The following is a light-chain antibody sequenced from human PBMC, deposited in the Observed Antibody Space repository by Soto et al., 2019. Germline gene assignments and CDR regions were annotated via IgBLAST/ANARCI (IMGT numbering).Light chain of an antibody. CDR2: DVS. V-gene: IGLV2-14*03. J-gene: IGLJ2*01. CDR1: TSDVGRYNY. Sequence: QSALTQPASVSGSPGQSITISCTGTTSDVGRYNYVSWYQQHPGKAPKLMIYDVSNRPSGVSNRFSGSKSGDTASLTISGLKADEEADYYCSSYTTSGTLSFGGGTKVTVL. CDR3: SSYTTSGTLS.